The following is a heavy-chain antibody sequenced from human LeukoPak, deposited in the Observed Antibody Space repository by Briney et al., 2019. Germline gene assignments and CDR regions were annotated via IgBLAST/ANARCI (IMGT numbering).Heavy chain of an antibody. Sequence: SETLSLTCTVSGGSISSYYWSWIRQPPGRGLEWIGYIYYSGSTNYNPSLKSRVTISVDTSKNQFSLKLSSVTAADTAVYYCARLTYGSGSWYYFDYWGQGTLVTVSS. CDR1: GGSISSYY. J-gene: IGHJ4*02. D-gene: IGHD3-10*01. CDR2: IYYSGST. V-gene: IGHV4-59*01. CDR3: ARLTYGSGSWYYFDY.